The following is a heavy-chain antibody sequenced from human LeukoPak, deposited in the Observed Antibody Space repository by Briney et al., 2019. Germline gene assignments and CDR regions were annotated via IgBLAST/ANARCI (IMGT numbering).Heavy chain of an antibody. V-gene: IGHV3-23*01. Sequence: GGSLRLSCAASGFTFSSYAMSWVRQAPGKGLEWVSAISGSGGSTYYADSVKGRFTISRDNSKNTLYVQMNSLRAEDTAVYYCARDYGNGGDYFDYWGQGTLVTVSS. CDR3: ARDYGNGGDYFDY. J-gene: IGHJ4*02. CDR2: ISGSGGST. CDR1: GFTFSSYA. D-gene: IGHD7-27*01.